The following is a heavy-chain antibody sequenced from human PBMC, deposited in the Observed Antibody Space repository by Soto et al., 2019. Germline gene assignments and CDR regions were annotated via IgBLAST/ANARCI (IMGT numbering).Heavy chain of an antibody. CDR1: GFTVSNNY. CDR2: IYSRGGT. CDR3: ARGGSGSQTVGY. Sequence: EVQVVESGGGLVQPGGSLRLYCAASGFTVSNNYMTWVRQAPGKGLEWVSLIYSRGGTDYADSVKGRFTISRDNSKNMVYLQMNSLRVEDTAVYYCARGGSGSQTVGYWGQGARVTVSS. J-gene: IGHJ4*02. V-gene: IGHV3-66*01. D-gene: IGHD1-26*01.